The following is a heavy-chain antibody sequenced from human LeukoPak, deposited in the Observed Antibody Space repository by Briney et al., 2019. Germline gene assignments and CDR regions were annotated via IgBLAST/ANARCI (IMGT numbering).Heavy chain of an antibody. V-gene: IGHV4-39*07. CDR3: ARRGYYYGMDV. J-gene: IGHJ6*02. CDR2: IYHSGST. D-gene: IGHD3-10*01. Sequence: SETLSLTCTVSGGSISSSNYYWGWIRQPPGKGLEWIGSIYHSGSTYYNPSLKSRVIISVDTSKNQFSLKLSSVTAADTAVYYCARRGYYYGMDVWGQGTTVTVSS. CDR1: GGSISSSNYY.